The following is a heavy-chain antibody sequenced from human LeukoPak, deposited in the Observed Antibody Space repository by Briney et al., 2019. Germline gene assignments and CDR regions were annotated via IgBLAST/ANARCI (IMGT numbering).Heavy chain of an antibody. J-gene: IGHJ4*02. Sequence: ASVKVSCKASGGTFSSYAISWVRQAPGQGLEWMGWISAYNGNTNYAQKLQGRVTMTTDTSTSTAYMELRSLRSDDTAVYYCARDRYYYGSGSYYFDYWGQGTLVTVSS. CDR1: GGTFSSYA. D-gene: IGHD3-10*01. CDR2: ISAYNGNT. CDR3: ARDRYYYGSGSYYFDY. V-gene: IGHV1-18*01.